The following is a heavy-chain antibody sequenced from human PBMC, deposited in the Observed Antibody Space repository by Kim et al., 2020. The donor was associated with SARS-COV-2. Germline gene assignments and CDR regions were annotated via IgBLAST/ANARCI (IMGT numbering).Heavy chain of an antibody. CDR1: GFTFSSYG. D-gene: IGHD6-13*01. Sequence: GGSLRLSCAASGFTFSSYGMHWVRQAPGKGLEWVAVISYDGSNKYYADSVKGRFTISRDNSKNTLYLQMNSLRAEHTAVYYCATPGYSSSWSKFDYWGQGTLVTVSS. CDR2: ISYDGSNK. J-gene: IGHJ4*02. V-gene: IGHV3-33*05. CDR3: ATPGYSSSWSKFDY.